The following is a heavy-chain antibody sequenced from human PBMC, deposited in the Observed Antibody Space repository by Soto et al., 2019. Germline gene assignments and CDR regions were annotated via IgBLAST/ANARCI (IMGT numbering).Heavy chain of an antibody. Sequence: EVQLVESGGGLIQPGGSLRLSCAVSGFTVSNNYMSWVRQAPGKGLEGVSVIYSGGYTAYGDSVKGRFTISRDNSKNTTKLTMKSRGADDAAVFYWAAPGGGGGYWGQGTLVTVSS. CDR2: IYSGGYT. CDR1: GFTVSNNY. V-gene: IGHV3-53*01. CDR3: AAPGGGGGY. J-gene: IGHJ4*02. D-gene: IGHD3-10*01.